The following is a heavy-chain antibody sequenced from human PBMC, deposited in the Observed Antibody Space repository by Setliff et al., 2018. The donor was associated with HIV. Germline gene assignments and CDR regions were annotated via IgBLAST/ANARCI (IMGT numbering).Heavy chain of an antibody. D-gene: IGHD3-3*01. V-gene: IGHV4-34*01. CDR2: INHSGST. CDR1: GGSFSDYY. J-gene: IGHJ4*02. CDR3: ASLTTDRFLEWLFVY. Sequence: PSETLSLTCAVYGGSFSDYYWSWIRQPPGKGLEWIGEINHSGSTYYNPSLKTRVTISVDTSKNQFSLKLSSVTAADTAVYYCASLTTDRFLEWLFVYWGQGTLVTVSS.